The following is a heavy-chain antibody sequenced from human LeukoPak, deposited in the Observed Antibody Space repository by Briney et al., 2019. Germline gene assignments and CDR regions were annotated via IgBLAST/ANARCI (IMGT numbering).Heavy chain of an antibody. CDR3: ARSRGTTLVTRFDS. CDR2: INTSGST. Sequence: PSETLSLTRTVSGGSLSNYYWSWIRQPAGKGLEWIGRINTSGSTDYNPPLKSRVTMSVDTSKNHFSLSLRSLTAADTAVYYCARSRGTTLVTRFDSWGQGTLVTVSS. J-gene: IGHJ4*02. D-gene: IGHD5-18*01. CDR1: GGSLSNYY. V-gene: IGHV4-4*07.